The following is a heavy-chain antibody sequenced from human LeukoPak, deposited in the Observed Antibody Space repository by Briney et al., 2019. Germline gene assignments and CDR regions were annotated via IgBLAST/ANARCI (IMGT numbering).Heavy chain of an antibody. CDR1: GGTFTSYA. CDR3: AGPNTHN. Sequence: GASVKVSCKASGGTFTSYAISWVRQAPGPGLEWMGRIILIFGTANYAKKFHGRVTITTDESTTTTYTQLSSLISAATAGHYFAGPNTHNCGQGTLGTVSS. J-gene: IGHJ4*02. CDR2: IILIFGTA. V-gene: IGHV1-69*05.